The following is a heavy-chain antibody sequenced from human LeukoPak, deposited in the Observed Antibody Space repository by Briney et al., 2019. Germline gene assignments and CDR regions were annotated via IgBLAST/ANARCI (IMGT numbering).Heavy chain of an antibody. Sequence: GGSLRLSCAASEFTFSGYWMNWVRQAPGKGPEWVANINQDGSEKHYVDSVKGRFTISRDNAKNSLYLQMNSLRAEDTAVYYCARDPFYYGSGRDYYYGMDVWGQGTTVTVSS. V-gene: IGHV3-7*01. CDR3: ARDPFYYGSGRDYYYGMDV. CDR1: EFTFSGYW. D-gene: IGHD3-10*01. CDR2: INQDGSEK. J-gene: IGHJ6*02.